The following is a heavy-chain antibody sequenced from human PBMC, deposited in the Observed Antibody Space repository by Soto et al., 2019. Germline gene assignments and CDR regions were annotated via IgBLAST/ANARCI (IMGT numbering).Heavy chain of an antibody. V-gene: IGHV2-5*02. J-gene: IGHJ4*02. Sequence: QITLKESGPTLVNPTQTLTLTCSFSGFSLSTTAVGVGWIRQPPGKALEWLALIYWDDDKRYSPSLKSRLTITKATSKNQVVLTMTNMDPVDTATYSCAHGISMVRGVVVFDYWGQGTLVTVSS. CDR2: IYWDDDK. D-gene: IGHD3-10*01. CDR3: AHGISMVRGVVVFDY. CDR1: GFSLSTTAVG.